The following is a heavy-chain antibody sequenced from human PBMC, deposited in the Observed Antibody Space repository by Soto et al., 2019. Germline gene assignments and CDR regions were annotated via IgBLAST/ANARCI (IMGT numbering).Heavy chain of an antibody. D-gene: IGHD1-7*01. CDR3: ARLNWNYDYYYYYMDV. V-gene: IGHV4-4*02. CDR2: IYHSGST. J-gene: IGHJ6*03. CDR1: SGSISSSNW. Sequence: QVQLQESGPGLVKPSGTLSLTCAVSSGSISSSNWWSWVRQPPGKGLEWIGEIYHSGSTNYNPSLKSRVTISVDTSKNQFSLKLSSVTAADTAVYYCARLNWNYDYYYYYMDVWGKGTTVTVSS.